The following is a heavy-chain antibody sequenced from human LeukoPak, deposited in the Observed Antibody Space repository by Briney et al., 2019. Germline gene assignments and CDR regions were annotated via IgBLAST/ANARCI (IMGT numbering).Heavy chain of an antibody. J-gene: IGHJ4*02. CDR1: GFTFSSYG. Sequence: GGSLRLSCAASGFTFSSYGMHWVRQAPGKGLEWVAFIRYDGSNKYYADSVKGRFTISRDNSKNTLYLQMNSLRAEDTAVYYCAGYGDYGDYFDYWGQGTLVTVSS. V-gene: IGHV3-30*02. CDR2: IRYDGSNK. D-gene: IGHD4-17*01. CDR3: AGYGDYGDYFDY.